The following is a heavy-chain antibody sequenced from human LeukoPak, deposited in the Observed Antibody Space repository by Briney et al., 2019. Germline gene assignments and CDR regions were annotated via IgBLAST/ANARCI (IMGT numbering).Heavy chain of an antibody. V-gene: IGHV4-38-2*01. D-gene: IGHD6-19*01. J-gene: IGHJ5*02. Sequence: SETLSLTCGVSGYSISSGYYWGWIRQPPGKGLEWIGGIYHSGRTYYNPSLKSRVTISVDTSKNQLSLKLTSVTAADTAVYYCATEVGQWLVRTWGQGTLVTVSS. CDR1: GYSISSGYY. CDR2: IYHSGRT. CDR3: ATEVGQWLVRT.